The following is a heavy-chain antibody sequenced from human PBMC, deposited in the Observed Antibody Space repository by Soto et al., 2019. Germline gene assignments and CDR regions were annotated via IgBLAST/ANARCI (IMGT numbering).Heavy chain of an antibody. V-gene: IGHV3-30*03. CDR2: ISYDGSNK. D-gene: IGHD6-13*01. Sequence: QVQLVESGGGVVQPGRSLRLSCAASGFTFSSYGMHWVRQAPGKGLEWVAVISYDGSNKYYADSVKGRFTISRDNSNNAIYLQMNSLRAEDTAVYYCARPYILIAAAGMDGPLADVVNDYWGQGTLVTVSS. J-gene: IGHJ4*02. CDR3: ARPYILIAAAGMDGPLADVVNDY. CDR1: GFTFSSYG.